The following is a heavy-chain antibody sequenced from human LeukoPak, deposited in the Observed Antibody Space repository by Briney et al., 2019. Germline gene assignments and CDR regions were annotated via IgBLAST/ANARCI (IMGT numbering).Heavy chain of an antibody. Sequence: PGGSLRLSCVASGIILRSYSMNWVRQAPGKGLEWVSYISSFSGTINYADSVKGRFTISRDNAKNSLYLQMNSLRAEDTAVYYCAKDFVVRGVLSYYFDYWGQGTLVTVSS. J-gene: IGHJ4*02. CDR2: ISSFSGTI. V-gene: IGHV3-48*01. CDR1: GIILRSYS. CDR3: AKDFVVRGVLSYYFDY. D-gene: IGHD3-10*01.